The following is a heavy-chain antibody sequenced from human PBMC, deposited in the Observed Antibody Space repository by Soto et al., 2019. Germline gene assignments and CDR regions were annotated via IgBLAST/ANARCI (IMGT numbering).Heavy chain of an antibody. CDR3: ASSGGYHFWSGYPYYFDY. V-gene: IGHV4-34*01. D-gene: IGHD3-3*02. CDR1: GGSFSGYY. Sequence: SETLSLTCVVYGGSFSGYYWNWIRQPPGKGLEWIGEINHSGSTSYSPSLKSRVTLSVDTSKNQFSLKLHSVTAADTAVYYCASSGGYHFWSGYPYYFDYWGQGTLVTVSS. CDR2: INHSGST. J-gene: IGHJ4*01.